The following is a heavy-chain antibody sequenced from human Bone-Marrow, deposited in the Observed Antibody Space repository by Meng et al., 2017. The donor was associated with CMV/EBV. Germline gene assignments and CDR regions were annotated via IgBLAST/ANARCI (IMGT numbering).Heavy chain of an antibody. J-gene: IGHJ2*01. CDR3: ARAPYCGGDCYWDGWYFDL. V-gene: IGHV4-34*01. CDR2: INHSGST. D-gene: IGHD2-21*01. CDR1: GGSFSGYY. Sequence: SETLSLTCAVYGGSFSGYYWSWIRQPPGKGLEWIGEINHSGSTSYNPSLKSRVTISVDTSKNQFSLKLSSVTAADTAVYYCARAPYCGGDCYWDGWYFDLWGRGTRVTVSS.